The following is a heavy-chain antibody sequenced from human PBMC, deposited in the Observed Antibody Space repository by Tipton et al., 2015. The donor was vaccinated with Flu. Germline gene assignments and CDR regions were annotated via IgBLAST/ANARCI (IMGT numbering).Heavy chain of an antibody. V-gene: IGHV4-38-2*01. D-gene: IGHD3-16*01. CDR3: ARGRMGEGPITMARDPYNNFGLDV. CDR2: IYHSGTT. CDR1: GYSIGNGYY. Sequence: GLVKPSETLSLTCAVSGYSIGNGYYWGWIRQAPGKGLEWIASIYHSGTTYYNPSLESRLTISTDASKNQVSLILRSVTAADTAVYHCARGRMGEGPITMARDPYNNFGLDVWGQGTTVVVSS. J-gene: IGHJ6*02.